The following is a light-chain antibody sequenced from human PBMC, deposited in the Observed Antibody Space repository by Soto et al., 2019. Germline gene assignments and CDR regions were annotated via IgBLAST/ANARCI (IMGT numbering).Light chain of an antibody. Sequence: EIVMTQSPATLSVSPGERATLSCRASQSVATNLAWYQQKPGQLPRLLIYGASTRATGIPARFSGSGSGTEFTLTISSLQSVDFAVYSCQQYNNWPWTFGQGTKVDVK. J-gene: IGKJ1*01. V-gene: IGKV3-15*01. CDR2: GAS. CDR1: QSVATN. CDR3: QQYNNWPWT.